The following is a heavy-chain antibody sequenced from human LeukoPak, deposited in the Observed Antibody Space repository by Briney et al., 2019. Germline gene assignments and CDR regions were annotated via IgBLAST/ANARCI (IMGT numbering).Heavy chain of an antibody. CDR1: GFTFSNYD. CDR3: AKDPGRHLRGFYMDV. D-gene: IGHD3-10*01. CDR2: IWYDDREK. V-gene: IGHV3-30*02. J-gene: IGHJ6*03. Sequence: TGGSLRLSCTASGFTFSNYDMHWVRQAPGEGLEWVAFIWYDDREKKYADSVKGRFTISRDNSKDTVYLQMNSLTPEDTAVYYCAKDPGRHLRGFYMDVWDKGTTVTVSS.